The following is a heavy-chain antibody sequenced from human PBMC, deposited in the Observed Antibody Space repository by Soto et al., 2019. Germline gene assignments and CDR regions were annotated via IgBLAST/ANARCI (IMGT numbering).Heavy chain of an antibody. CDR3: ARHLGEPNPRTSPTMGYFDY. CDR1: GGSISSSSYY. J-gene: IGHJ4*02. CDR2: LYYSGST. Sequence: QLQLQESGPGLVKPSETLSLTCTVSGGSISSSSYYWAWIRQPPGKGLVWIGSLYYSGSTYYNPALKMRVSISLDTSKNEFSLKRGSGTAADSAVYYCARHLGEPNPRTSPTMGYFDYWGQGTLVTVSS. D-gene: IGHD3-16*01. V-gene: IGHV4-39*01.